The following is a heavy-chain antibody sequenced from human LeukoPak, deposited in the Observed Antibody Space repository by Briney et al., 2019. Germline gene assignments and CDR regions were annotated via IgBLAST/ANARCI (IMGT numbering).Heavy chain of an antibody. J-gene: IGHJ4*02. Sequence: SGTLSLTCTVSGGSISSYYWSWIRQPPGKGLEWIGYIYYSGSTNYNPSLKSRVTISVDTSKNQFSLKLSSVTAADTAVYYCARDVAAADYFDYWGQGTLVTVSS. V-gene: IGHV4-59*01. D-gene: IGHD6-13*01. CDR2: IYYSGST. CDR1: GGSISSYY. CDR3: ARDVAAADYFDY.